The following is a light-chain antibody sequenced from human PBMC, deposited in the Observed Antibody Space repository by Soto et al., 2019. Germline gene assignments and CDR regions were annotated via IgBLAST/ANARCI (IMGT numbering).Light chain of an antibody. CDR1: QSISSY. Sequence: DVQMTQSPSSLSASVGDRVTITCRASQSISSYLNWYQQKPGKAPKLMIYAASSLQSGVPSRFSGCGSGTDFSLTISSLQPEDFATYCCQQSDRTPFTFGPGTKVYI. CDR3: QQSDRTPFT. CDR2: AAS. J-gene: IGKJ3*01. V-gene: IGKV1-39*01.